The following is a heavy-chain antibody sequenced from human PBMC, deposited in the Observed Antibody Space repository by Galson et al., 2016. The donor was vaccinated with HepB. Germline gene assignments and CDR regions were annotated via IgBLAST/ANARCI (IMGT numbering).Heavy chain of an antibody. Sequence: SLRLSCAASRFRLSAHWMSWVRQAPGKGLEWVANIKQDGSETYVVESVKGRFTISRDNAENSLYLEMNSLRAEDTAVYYCAREYIDVSGYYYMEVRYVDLWGLGTLVTVSS. D-gene: IGHD3-22*01. V-gene: IGHV3-7*04. CDR1: RFRLSAHW. CDR3: AREYIDVSGYYYMEVRYVDL. CDR2: IKQDGSET. J-gene: IGHJ2*01.